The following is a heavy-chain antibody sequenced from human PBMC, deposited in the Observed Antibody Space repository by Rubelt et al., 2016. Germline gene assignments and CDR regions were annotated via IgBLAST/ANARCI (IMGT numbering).Heavy chain of an antibody. CDR3: ASIPKTSEGPDTFDI. Sequence: QVQLQQWGAGLLKPSETLSLTCAVYGESFSGYYWSWIRQPPGKGLEWIGEINHSGSTNYNPSLKSRVTISVDTSKNQFSLKLNSVTAADTAVYYCASIPKTSEGPDTFDIWGQGTMVTVSS. CDR2: INHSGST. D-gene: IGHD4-11*01. J-gene: IGHJ3*02. CDR1: GESFSGYY. V-gene: IGHV4-34*01.